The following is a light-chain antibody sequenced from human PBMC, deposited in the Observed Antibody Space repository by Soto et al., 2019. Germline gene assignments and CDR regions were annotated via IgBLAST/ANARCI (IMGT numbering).Light chain of an antibody. CDR2: EVS. V-gene: IGLV2-23*02. CDR3: CSYAVSSTYV. Sequence: QSALTQPPSVAGSSGQSVTISCTGTNNDVDTYERVSWYQQSPGKAPKLMIYEVSKRPSGVSNRFSGSKSGNTASLTISGLQAEDEADYHCCSYAVSSTYVFGTGTKVTVL. J-gene: IGLJ1*01. CDR1: NNDVDTYER.